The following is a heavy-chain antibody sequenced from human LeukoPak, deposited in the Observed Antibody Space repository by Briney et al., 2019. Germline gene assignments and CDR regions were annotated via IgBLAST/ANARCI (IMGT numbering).Heavy chain of an antibody. Sequence: SVKVSCKASGGTFSSYTISWVRQAPGQGLEWMGRIIPILGIANYAQKFHGRVTITADKSTSTAYMELSSLRSEDTAVYYCAKDAGVASLITHYYYYMDVWGKGTTVTVSS. D-gene: IGHD2-15*01. CDR2: IIPILGIA. CDR3: AKDAGVASLITHYYYYMDV. V-gene: IGHV1-69*04. CDR1: GGTFSSYT. J-gene: IGHJ6*03.